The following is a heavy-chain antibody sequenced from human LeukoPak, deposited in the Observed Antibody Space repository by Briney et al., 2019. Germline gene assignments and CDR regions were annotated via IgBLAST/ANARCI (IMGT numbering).Heavy chain of an antibody. J-gene: IGHJ4*02. CDR2: IKPDGGEQ. D-gene: IGHD5-24*01. Sequence: GGSLRLSCAASGFTFSSYWMTWVRQIPGKGLEWVANIKPDGGEQYYVDSLEGRFTISRDNTKNSLYLQMNSLRAEDTALYYCAKDLGPGSMATSPGFDYWGQGTLVTVSS. CDR1: GFTFSSYW. V-gene: IGHV3-7*03. CDR3: AKDLGPGSMATSPGFDY.